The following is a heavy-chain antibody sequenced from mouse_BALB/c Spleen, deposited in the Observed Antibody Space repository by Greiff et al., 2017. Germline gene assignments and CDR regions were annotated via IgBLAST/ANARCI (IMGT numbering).Heavy chain of an antibody. V-gene: IGHV1S56*01. CDR3: ARSGIYDGLDY. D-gene: IGHD2-3*01. CDR1: GYTFTSYY. Sequence: VQLQQSGPELVKPGASVKMSCKASGYTFTSYYIHWVKQRPGQGLEWIGWIYPGDGSTKYNEKFKGKTTLTADKSSSTAYMLLSSLTSEDSAIYFCARSGIYDGLDYWGQGTTLTVSS. CDR2: IYPGDGST. J-gene: IGHJ2*01.